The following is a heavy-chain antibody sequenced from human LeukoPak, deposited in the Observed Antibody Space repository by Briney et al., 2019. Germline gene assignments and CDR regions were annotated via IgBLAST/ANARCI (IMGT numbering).Heavy chain of an antibody. V-gene: IGHV1-46*01. CDR1: GYTFTSYY. CDR3: ARDRHPYYDFWSGYGDY. CDR2: INPSGGST. D-gene: IGHD3-3*01. J-gene: IGHJ4*02. Sequence: ASVKVSCKASGYTFTSYYMHWVRQAPGQGLEWMGIINPSGGSTSYAQEFQGRVTMTRDTSTSTVYMELSSLRSEDTAVYYCARDRHPYYDFWSGYGDYWGQGTLVTVSS.